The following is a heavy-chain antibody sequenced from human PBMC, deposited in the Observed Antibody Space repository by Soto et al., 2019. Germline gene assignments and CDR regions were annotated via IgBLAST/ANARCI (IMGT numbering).Heavy chain of an antibody. J-gene: IGHJ6*02. CDR3: ARVGAYCGGDCYWDYYYGMDV. V-gene: IGHV1-46*01. CDR1: GYTFTSYY. D-gene: IGHD2-21*02. Sequence: GASVKVSCKASGYTFTSYYMHWVRQAPGQGLEWMGIINPSGGSTSYARKFQGRVTMTRDTSTSTVYMELSSLRSEDTAVYYCARVGAYCGGDCYWDYYYGMDVWGQGTTVTVSS. CDR2: INPSGGST.